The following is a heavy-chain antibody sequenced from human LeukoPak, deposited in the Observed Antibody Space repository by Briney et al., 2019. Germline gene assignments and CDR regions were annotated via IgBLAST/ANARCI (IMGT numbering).Heavy chain of an antibody. D-gene: IGHD1-14*01. Sequence: GGSLRLSCAASGFTFSSYSMNWVRQAPGKGLEWASSISSSSSYIYYADSVKGRFTISRDNAKNSLYLQMNSLRAEDTAVYYCARLGPRDAFDIWGQGTMVTVSS. CDR2: ISSSSSYI. CDR1: GFTFSSYS. CDR3: ARLGPRDAFDI. J-gene: IGHJ3*02. V-gene: IGHV3-21*01.